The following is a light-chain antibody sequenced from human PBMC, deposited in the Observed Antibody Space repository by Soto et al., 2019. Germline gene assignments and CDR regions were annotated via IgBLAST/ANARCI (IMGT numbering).Light chain of an antibody. CDR2: DVS. J-gene: IGLJ1*01. CDR3: SSYTTSNTRQIV. CDR1: SSDVGGYNY. V-gene: IGLV2-14*03. Sequence: QSALTQPASVSGSPGQSITISCTGTSSDVGGYNYVSWYQHHPGKAPKLMIFDVSNRPSGVSNRFSGSKSGNTASLTISGLQPEDEADSSCSSYTTSNTRQIVFGTGTKLTVL.